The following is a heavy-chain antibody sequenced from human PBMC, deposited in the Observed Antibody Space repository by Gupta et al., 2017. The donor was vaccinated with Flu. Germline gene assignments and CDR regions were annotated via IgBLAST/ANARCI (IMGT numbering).Heavy chain of an antibody. CDR2: ISWNSGSI. D-gene: IGHD1-26*01. J-gene: IGHJ4*02. CDR3: AKGRIVGATSHYFDY. V-gene: IGHV3-9*01. CDR1: GFPFVDYA. Sequence: EVQLVESGGGLVQPGRSLRLSCAASGFPFVDYAMPWVRQAPGKGLEWVSGISWNSGSIGYADSVKGRFTISRDNAKNSLYLQMNSLRAEDTALYYCAKGRIVGATSHYFDYWGQGTLVTVSS.